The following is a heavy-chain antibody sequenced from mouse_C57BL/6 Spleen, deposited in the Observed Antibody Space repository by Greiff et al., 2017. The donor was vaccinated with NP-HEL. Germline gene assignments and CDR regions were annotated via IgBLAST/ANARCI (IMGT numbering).Heavy chain of an antibody. CDR3: ARGGAYGSSYRFAY. V-gene: IGHV1-66*01. J-gene: IGHJ3*01. Sequence: QVQLKESGPELVKPGASVKISCKASGYSFTSYYIHWVKQRPGQGLEWIGWIYPGSGNTKYNEKFKGKATLTADTSSSTAYMQLSSLTSEDSAVYYCARGGAYGSSYRFAYWGQGTLVTVSA. D-gene: IGHD1-1*01. CDR2: IYPGSGNT. CDR1: GYSFTSYY.